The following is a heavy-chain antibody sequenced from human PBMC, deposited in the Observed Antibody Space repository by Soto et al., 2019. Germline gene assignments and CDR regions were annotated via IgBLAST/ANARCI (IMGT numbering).Heavy chain of an antibody. D-gene: IGHD3-10*01. J-gene: IGHJ4*02. Sequence: EVQLLESGGGLVQPGGSLRLSCAASGFTFSSYAMSWVRQAPGKGLEWVSAISGSGGSTYYADSVKDRFTISRDNSKNTLYLQMNSLRAEDTAVYYCAKDWLAVRGEPPTDWGQGTLVTVSS. CDR2: ISGSGGST. CDR1: GFTFSSYA. V-gene: IGHV3-23*01. CDR3: AKDWLAVRGEPPTD.